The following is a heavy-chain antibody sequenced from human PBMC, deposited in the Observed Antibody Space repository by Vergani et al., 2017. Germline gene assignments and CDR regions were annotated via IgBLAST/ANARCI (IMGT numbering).Heavy chain of an antibody. Sequence: QVQLVQSGAEVKKPGASVKVSCKASGYTFTSYGISWVRQAPGQGLEWMGWISAYNGNTNYAQKLQGRVTMTTDTSTSTAYMELSRLRSDDTAVYYCARAESYYDFWSGQGYYYYYGMDVWGQGTTVTVSS. J-gene: IGHJ6*02. CDR1: GYTFTSYG. CDR3: ARAESYYDFWSGQGYYYYYGMDV. CDR2: ISAYNGNT. V-gene: IGHV1-18*01. D-gene: IGHD3-3*01.